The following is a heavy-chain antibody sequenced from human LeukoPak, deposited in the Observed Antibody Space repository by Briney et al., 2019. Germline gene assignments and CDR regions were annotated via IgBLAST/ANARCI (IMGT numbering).Heavy chain of an antibody. Sequence: GASVKVSCYPARHTSTDYYMHWVRQAPGQGLEWMGWINSNSGGTTYAPRFQGRVTMTRDTSISTAYMELSRLRSDDTAVYYCARGYRGSYLSLDWFDPWGQGTLVTVSS. CDR3: ARGYRGSYLSLDWFDP. CDR1: RHTSTDYY. CDR2: INSNSGGT. V-gene: IGHV1-2*02. D-gene: IGHD1-26*01. J-gene: IGHJ5*02.